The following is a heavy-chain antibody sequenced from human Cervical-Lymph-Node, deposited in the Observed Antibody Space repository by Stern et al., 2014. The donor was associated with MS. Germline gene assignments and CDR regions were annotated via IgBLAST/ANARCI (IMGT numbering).Heavy chain of an antibody. Sequence: QLVASGGGLVQPGRSLRLSCAASGFTFEDYAMHWVRQAPGKGLEWVSGLTWVSGSLDYADSVKGRSTISRDNAKNSLYLQVNSLRPEDTALYYCARARRVATRRSAYYYYGMDVWGHGTTVTVSS. CDR2: LTWVSGSL. J-gene: IGHJ6*02. CDR3: ARARRVATRRSAYYYYGMDV. D-gene: IGHD6-6*01. V-gene: IGHV3-9*01. CDR1: GFTFEDYA.